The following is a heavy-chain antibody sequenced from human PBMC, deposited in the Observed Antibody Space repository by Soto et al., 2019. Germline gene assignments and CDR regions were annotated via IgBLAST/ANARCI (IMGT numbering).Heavy chain of an antibody. V-gene: IGHV3-30*18. CDR2: ISYDGSNK. J-gene: IGHJ6*02. CDR1: GFTFSSYG. CDR3: AKDAKTYSNYVGYYYYGMDV. Sequence: PGGSLRLSCAAAGFTFSSYGMHWVRPAPGKGLERVAVISYDGSNKYYADSVKGRFTISRDNSKNTLYLQMNSLRAEDTAVYYCAKDAKTYSNYVGYYYYGMDVWGQGTTVTVSS. D-gene: IGHD4-4*01.